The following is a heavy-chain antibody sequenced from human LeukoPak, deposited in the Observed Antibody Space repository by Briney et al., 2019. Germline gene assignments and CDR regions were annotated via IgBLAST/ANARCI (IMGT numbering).Heavy chain of an antibody. V-gene: IGHV1-2*02. CDR3: AREVWSGYCEFYYFDY. CDR2: INPNSGGT. Sequence: ASVKVSCKASGYTFTGYYMHWVRQAPGQGLEWMGWINPNSGGTNYAQKFQGRVTMTRDTSISTAYMELSRLRSDDTAVYYCAREVWSGYCEFYYFDYWGQGTLVTVSS. J-gene: IGHJ4*02. D-gene: IGHD3-3*01. CDR1: GYTFTGYY.